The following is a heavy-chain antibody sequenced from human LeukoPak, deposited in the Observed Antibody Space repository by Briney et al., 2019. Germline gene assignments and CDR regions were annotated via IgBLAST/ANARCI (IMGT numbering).Heavy chain of an antibody. CDR2: ISNDSVDK. CDR1: GFMFSDYY. D-gene: IGHD3-3*01. J-gene: IGHJ3*02. CDR3: ARRDWVSGAVRAFDI. Sequence: GGSLRLSCVGSGFMFSDYYMSWMRQAPGKGLEWVSYISNDSVDKYYVDSVRGRFTISRDNAKKSMYLQMRGLRVEDTAVYYCARRDWVSGAVRAFDIWGQGTMVTVSS. V-gene: IGHV3-11*04.